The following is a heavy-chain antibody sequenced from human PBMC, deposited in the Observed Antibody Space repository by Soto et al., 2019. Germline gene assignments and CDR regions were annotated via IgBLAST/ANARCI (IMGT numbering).Heavy chain of an antibody. J-gene: IGHJ4*02. CDR1: GFTFSSYS. V-gene: IGHV3-21*01. Sequence: EVQLVESGGGLVQPGGSLRLSCAASGFTFSSYSMNWVRQAPGKGLEWVSSISSSSSYIYYADSVKGRFTISRDNAKDSLYLQMNSLRAEDTAVYYCARVGRAYCGGDCYDYWGQGTLVTASS. CDR3: ARVGRAYCGGDCYDY. D-gene: IGHD2-21*01. CDR2: ISSSSSYI.